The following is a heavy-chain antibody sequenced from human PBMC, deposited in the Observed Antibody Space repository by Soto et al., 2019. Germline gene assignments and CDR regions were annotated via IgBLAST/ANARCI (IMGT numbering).Heavy chain of an antibody. CDR1: GYTFTGYY. CDR3: ARDKTYYYDSSGYLGHMDV. D-gene: IGHD3-22*01. V-gene: IGHV1-2*04. CDR2: INPNSGGT. J-gene: IGHJ6*02. Sequence: ASVKVSCKASGYTFTGYYKHWVRQAPGQGLEWMGWINPNSGGTNYAQKFQGWVTMTRDTSISTAYMELSRLRSDDTAVYYCARDKTYYYDSSGYLGHMDVWGQGTTVTVSS.